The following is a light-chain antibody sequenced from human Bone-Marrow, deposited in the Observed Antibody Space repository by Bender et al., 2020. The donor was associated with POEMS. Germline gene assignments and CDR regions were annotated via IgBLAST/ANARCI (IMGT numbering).Light chain of an antibody. CDR2: EVS. CDR3: SSYAGSSLYV. J-gene: IGLJ1*01. CDR1: DRDIGFYNH. V-gene: IGLV2-8*01. Sequence: QSALTQPASVSGSPGQSITISCTGTDRDIGFYNHVSWYQQRPGTAPQLIIYEVSKRPAGGPDRFSASKSGNAASLTVSGLQAKDEADYYCSSYAGSSLYVFGTGTKVTVL.